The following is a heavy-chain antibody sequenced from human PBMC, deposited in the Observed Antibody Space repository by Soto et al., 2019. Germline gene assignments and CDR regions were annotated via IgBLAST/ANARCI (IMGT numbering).Heavy chain of an antibody. Sequence: QAHLVESGGGVVHPGTSLRLSCAASGFTLSSYGMHWVRQAPGKGLEWVAKIWYDGTTEFYVDSVKGRFTISRDNSKNTLYLEMNSLKVEDTAVYYCARQVRLDDGAFHIWGQGTMVTVSS. V-gene: IGHV3-33*03. CDR1: GFTLSSYG. D-gene: IGHD6-25*01. J-gene: IGHJ3*02. CDR2: IWYDGTTE. CDR3: ARQVRLDDGAFHI.